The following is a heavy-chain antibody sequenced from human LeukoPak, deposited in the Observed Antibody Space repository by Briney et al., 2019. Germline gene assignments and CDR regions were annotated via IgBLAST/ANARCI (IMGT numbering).Heavy chain of an antibody. D-gene: IGHD2-15*01. Sequence: PSETLSLTCAVYGGSFSGYYWSWIRQPPGKGLEWIGEINHSGSTNYNPSLKSRVTISVDTSKNQFSLKLSSVTAADTAVYYCARSRGWSYDAFDIWGQGTMVTVPS. CDR1: GGSFSGYY. CDR2: INHSGST. J-gene: IGHJ3*02. V-gene: IGHV4-34*01. CDR3: ARSRGWSYDAFDI.